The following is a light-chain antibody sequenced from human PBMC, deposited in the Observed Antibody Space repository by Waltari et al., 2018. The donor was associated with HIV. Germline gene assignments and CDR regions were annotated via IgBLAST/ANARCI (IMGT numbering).Light chain of an antibody. V-gene: IGLV1-47*01. CDR2: RNN. Sequence: SVLTQPPSASGTPGQRVTISCSGSTSNIGSNDVFWYQHLPGAAPKLLNHRNNQRHSGVPDRCSGSTSGTSASLAISGLRSEDEADYYCGAWDDSLRGVGFGGGTKVAAL. CDR3: GAWDDSLRGVG. J-gene: IGLJ2*01. CDR1: TSNIGSND.